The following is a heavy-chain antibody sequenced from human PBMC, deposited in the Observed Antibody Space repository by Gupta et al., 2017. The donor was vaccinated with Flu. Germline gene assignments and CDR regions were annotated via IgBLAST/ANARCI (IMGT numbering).Heavy chain of an antibody. D-gene: IGHD1-1*01. Sequence: EQVVESGGGVVQPGKSLTLACAAFEFSFSNYGMHWVRQAPGRGLEWVAVISYEGSNKDYADSVKGRFTISRDNSKNTLYLQMNSLRIEDTGVYYCAKDWKWNYNNYGMNVWGQGTTVTVSS. J-gene: IGHJ6*02. CDR1: EFSFSNYG. V-gene: IGHV3-30*18. CDR2: ISYEGSNK. CDR3: AKDWKWNYNNYGMNV.